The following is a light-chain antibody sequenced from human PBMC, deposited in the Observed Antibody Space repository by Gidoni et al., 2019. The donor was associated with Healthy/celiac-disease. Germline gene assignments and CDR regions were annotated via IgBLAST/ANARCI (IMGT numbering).Light chain of an antibody. CDR2: GAS. V-gene: IGKV3-15*01. CDR3: QQYNNWPPA. CDR1: QSVSSN. Sequence: EIVMTQSPATLSVSPGERATLSCRASQSVSSNLAWYQQKPGKAPRLLIYGASTRATGIPARFSGSGSGTEFTLTISSLQSEDFAVYYCQQYNNWPPAFXXXTKVEIK. J-gene: IGKJ1*01.